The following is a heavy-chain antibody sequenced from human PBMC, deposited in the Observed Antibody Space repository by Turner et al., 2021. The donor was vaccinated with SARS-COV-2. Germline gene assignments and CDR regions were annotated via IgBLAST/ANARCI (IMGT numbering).Heavy chain of an antibody. CDR2: ISSSSDVV. D-gene: IGHD4-4*01. CDR1: GFTFTTFG. J-gene: IGHJ4*02. Sequence: EVQLVESGGGLVQPGGSLRRSCEASGFTFTTFGMRWVRQVEGMELEGIAYISSSSDVVLYADSVKGRFAISRDNAKSSVYLQMNSLRVDDTAVYYCVRERGGLTTVNTQAVPFDYWGQGTLATVSS. V-gene: IGHV3-48*01. CDR3: VRERGGLTTVNTQAVPFDY.